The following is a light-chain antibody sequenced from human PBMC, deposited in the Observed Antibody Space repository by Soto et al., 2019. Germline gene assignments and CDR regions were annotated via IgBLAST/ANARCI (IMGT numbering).Light chain of an antibody. CDR2: AVS. J-gene: IGKJ1*01. V-gene: IGKV3-20*01. CDR1: RTVDSTY. CDR3: QQYVGSSRT. Sequence: EIVLTQFPGTLSLSPGERATPSCRASRTVDSTYLAWYQQKPGQAPRLLIYAVSTRATGIPDRFSGSGSGTDFTLTISRLEPEDFAVYHCQQYVGSSRTFGQGTKVDIK.